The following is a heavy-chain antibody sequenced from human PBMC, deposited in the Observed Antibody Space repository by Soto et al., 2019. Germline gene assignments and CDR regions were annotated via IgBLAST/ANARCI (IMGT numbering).Heavy chain of an antibody. CDR3: AREGGESSDGLYYFDS. V-gene: IGHV4-30-4*01. Sequence: SETLSLTCTVSGGSTSSDNYWSWIRQPPGKGLEWIGHIYYSGNTDYNPSLKSRLAISIDTSKNQFSLKLSSVTAADTAVYFCAREGGESSDGLYYFDSWGQVSLVTVS. CDR2: IYYSGNT. D-gene: IGHD3-16*01. J-gene: IGHJ4*02. CDR1: GGSTSSDNY.